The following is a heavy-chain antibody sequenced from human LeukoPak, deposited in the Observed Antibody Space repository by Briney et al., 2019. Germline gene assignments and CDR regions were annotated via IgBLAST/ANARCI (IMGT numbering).Heavy chain of an antibody. CDR1: GFTFSSYA. Sequence: GGSLRLSCAASGFTFSSYAMSWVRQAPGKGLEWVSAISGSGGSTYYADSVKGRFTISRDNSKNTLYLQMNSLRSEDTAVYYCATDHREGAYQLPRPNYYYYGMDVWGQGTTVTVSS. CDR3: ATDHREGAYQLPRPNYYYYGMDV. V-gene: IGHV3-23*01. J-gene: IGHJ6*02. D-gene: IGHD2-2*01. CDR2: ISGSGGST.